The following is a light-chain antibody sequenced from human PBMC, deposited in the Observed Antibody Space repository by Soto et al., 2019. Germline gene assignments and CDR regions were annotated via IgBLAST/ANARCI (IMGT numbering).Light chain of an antibody. CDR2: EVN. CDR1: SSDVGGYNY. V-gene: IGLV2-8*01. Sequence: QSALTQPPSASGSPGQSVTISCTGTSSDVGGYNYVSWYQQYPGKAPKLMIYEVNKRPSGVPDRFSGSKSGNTASLTVSGLQADDEADYYCSSYAGSNNLYVFGTGTQLTVL. J-gene: IGLJ1*01. CDR3: SSYAGSNNLYV.